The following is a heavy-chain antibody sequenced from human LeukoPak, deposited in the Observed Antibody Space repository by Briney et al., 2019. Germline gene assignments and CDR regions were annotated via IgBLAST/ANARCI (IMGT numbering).Heavy chain of an antibody. Sequence: GGSVRLSCAASGFTFSNYWMNWVRQAPGKGLVWVSHINPGDGSTTGYADSVKGRFTVSRDNAKNTLYLQMSSLKDEDTAVYYCVRDGVRTIPYDLWGQGTLVTVSS. J-gene: IGHJ4*01. D-gene: IGHD3-3*01. V-gene: IGHV3-74*01. CDR2: INPGDGSTT. CDR1: GFTFSNYW. CDR3: VRDGVRTIPYDL.